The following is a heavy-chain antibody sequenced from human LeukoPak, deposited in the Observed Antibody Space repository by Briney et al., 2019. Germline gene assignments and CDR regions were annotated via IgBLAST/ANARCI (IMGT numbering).Heavy chain of an antibody. CDR1: GFTFSDYY. Sequence: GGSLRLSCAASGFTFSDYYMSWIRQAPGKGLEWVSYISNSGSTIYYADSVKGRFTISRDNDKNSLYLQMNSLRAEDTAVYYCARDLTSNNYDYVWGSLDSGYFDYWGQGTLVTVSS. CDR2: ISNSGSTI. J-gene: IGHJ4*02. D-gene: IGHD3-16*01. V-gene: IGHV3-11*01. CDR3: ARDLTSNNYDYVWGSLDSGYFDY.